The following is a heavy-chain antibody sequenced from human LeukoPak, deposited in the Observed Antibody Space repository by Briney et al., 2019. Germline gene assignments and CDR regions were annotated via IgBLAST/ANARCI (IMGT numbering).Heavy chain of an antibody. D-gene: IGHD1-20*01. CDR1: GGTFNSYA. CDR2: IIPIFGTA. J-gene: IGHJ4*02. Sequence: GASVKVSCKASGGTFNSYAISWVRQAPGQGLEWMGGIIPIFGTANYAQKFQGRVTITRDTSASTAYMELSSLRSEDTAVYYCARARKVTGKAPGVYWGQGTLVTVSS. V-gene: IGHV1-69*05. CDR3: ARARKVTGKAPGVY.